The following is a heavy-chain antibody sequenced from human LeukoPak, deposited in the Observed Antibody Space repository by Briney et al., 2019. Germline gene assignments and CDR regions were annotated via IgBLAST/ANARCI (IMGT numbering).Heavy chain of an antibody. D-gene: IGHD1-26*01. Sequence: GGSLRLSCAASGFTFSNYWMGWVRQAPGKRPEWVANMNIDGSEKYYADSVKGRFTISRDNARNSVYLQMNSLRVEDTAVYYCARDPMEWELLLDCWGQGTLVTVSS. J-gene: IGHJ4*02. CDR1: GFTFSNYW. CDR3: ARDPMEWELLLDC. CDR2: MNIDGSEK. V-gene: IGHV3-7*01.